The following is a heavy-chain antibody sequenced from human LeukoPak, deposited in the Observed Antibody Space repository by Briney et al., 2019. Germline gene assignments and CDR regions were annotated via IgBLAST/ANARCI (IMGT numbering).Heavy chain of an antibody. CDR2: ISDSGTTV. V-gene: IGHV3-11*04. D-gene: IGHD1-26*01. CDR3: ARDVGADL. J-gene: IGHJ4*02. CDR1: GFTFTDFY. Sequence: GGSLRLSCAASGFTFTDFYMTWIRQAPGKGLHWVAYISDSGTTVYYADSVKGRFSISRDNTKNSLYLQMNSLRVEDVGFYYCARDVGADLWGQGTLVTVSA.